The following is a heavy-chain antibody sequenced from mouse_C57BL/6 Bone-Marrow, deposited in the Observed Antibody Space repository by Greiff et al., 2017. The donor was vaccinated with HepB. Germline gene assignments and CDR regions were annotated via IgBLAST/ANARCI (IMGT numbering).Heavy chain of an antibody. CDR2: IWWDDDK. CDR1: GFSLSTFGIG. CDR3: ARIGYYGRHYYAMDY. Sequence: QVTLKVCGPGILQPSQTLSLTCSFSGFSLSTFGIGVGWIRQPSGKGLEWLAHIWWDDDKSYNPALKSRLKISKDTSKNQVFLKIANVDTADTATYYCARIGYYGRHYYAMDYWGQGTSVTVSS. D-gene: IGHD1-1*01. V-gene: IGHV8-8*01. J-gene: IGHJ4*01.